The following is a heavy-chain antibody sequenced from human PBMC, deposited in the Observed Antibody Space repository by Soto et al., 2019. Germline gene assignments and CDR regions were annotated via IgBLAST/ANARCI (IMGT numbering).Heavy chain of an antibody. CDR2: IIPIFGTA. D-gene: IGHD1-7*01. CDR3: ARDRSRTTPSWYYGMDV. J-gene: IGHJ6*02. V-gene: IGHV1-69*01. CDR1: GGTFSSYA. Sequence: QAQLVQSGAEVKKPGSSVKVSCKASGGTFSSYAISWVRQAPGQGLEWMGGIIPIFGTANYAQKFQGRVTITADESTSTAYMELSSLRSEDTAVYYCARDRSRTTPSWYYGMDVWGQGTTVTVSS.